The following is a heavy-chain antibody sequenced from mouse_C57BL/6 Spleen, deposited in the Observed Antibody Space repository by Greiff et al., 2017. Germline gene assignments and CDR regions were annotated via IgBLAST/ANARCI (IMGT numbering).Heavy chain of an antibody. CDR3: ARRGDYDPYYYAMDY. J-gene: IGHJ4*01. CDR1: GYAFSSSW. D-gene: IGHD2-4*01. CDR2: IYPGDGDT. Sequence: QVQLQQSGPELVKPGASVKISCKASGYAFSSSWMNWVKQRPGKGLEWIGRIYPGDGDTNYNGKFKGKATLTADKSSSTAYMQLSSLTSEDSAVYFCARRGDYDPYYYAMDYWVKEPQSPSPQ. V-gene: IGHV1-82*01.